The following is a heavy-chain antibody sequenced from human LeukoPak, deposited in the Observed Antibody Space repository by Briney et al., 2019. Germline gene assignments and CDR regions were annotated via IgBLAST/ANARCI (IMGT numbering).Heavy chain of an antibody. J-gene: IGHJ5*02. Sequence: GGSLRLSCVASVFSVSSYGMSWVRQAPGKAPEWVSLLYSNGGTYYADSVKGRFIISRDNSKNTLYLQMNNLRVEDTAVYHCVRDRAEGRAWVEFDPWGQGTVVTVSS. CDR3: VRDRAEGRAWVEFDP. V-gene: IGHV3-66*03. CDR1: VFSVSSYG. CDR2: LYSNGGT.